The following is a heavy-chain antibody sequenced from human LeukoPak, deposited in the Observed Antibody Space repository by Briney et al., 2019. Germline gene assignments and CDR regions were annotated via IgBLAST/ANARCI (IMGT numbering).Heavy chain of an antibody. J-gene: IGHJ4*02. CDR3: ARERVGYDTSGRGPRFDS. CDR2: IYSSGST. CDR1: GTSVNNYY. V-gene: IGHV4-4*07. D-gene: IGHD3-22*01. Sequence: PSETLSLTCIVSGTSVNNYYWSWIRQPAGKGLEWIGRIYSSGSTNYNLSLTSRVSISVDKSKNQVSLKLESVTAADTAVYYCARERVGYDTSGRGPRFDSWGQGTLVTVS.